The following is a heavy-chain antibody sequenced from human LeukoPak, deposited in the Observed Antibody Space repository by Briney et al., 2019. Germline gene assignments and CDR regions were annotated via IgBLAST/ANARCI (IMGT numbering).Heavy chain of an antibody. CDR2: ISSSSSYI. CDR1: GFTFSSYS. J-gene: IGHJ3*02. D-gene: IGHD2-21*02. CDR3: ARDLRGAYCGGDCPRRAFDI. Sequence: PGGSLRLSCAASGFTFSSYSMNWVRQAPGKGLEWVSSISSSSSYIYYADSVKGRFTISRDNTKNSLYLQMNSLRAEDTAVYYCARDLRGAYCGGDCPRRAFDIWGQGTMVTVSS. V-gene: IGHV3-21*01.